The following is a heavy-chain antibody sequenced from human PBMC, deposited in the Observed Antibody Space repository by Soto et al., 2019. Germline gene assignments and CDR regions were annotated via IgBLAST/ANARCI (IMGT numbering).Heavy chain of an antibody. V-gene: IGHV3-15*01. CDR2: IKSKTDGGTT. D-gene: IGHD1-26*01. CDR1: GFTFSNAW. J-gene: IGHJ4*02. Sequence: EVQLVESGGGLVKPGGSLRLSCAASGFTFSNAWMSWVRQAPGKGLEWVGRIKSKTDGGTTDYAAPVKGRFTISRDDSKNTLYLQMNSLRAEDTAVYYCAKVPSEEDIVGEASYYFDYWGQGILVSVSS. CDR3: AKVPSEEDIVGEASYYFDY.